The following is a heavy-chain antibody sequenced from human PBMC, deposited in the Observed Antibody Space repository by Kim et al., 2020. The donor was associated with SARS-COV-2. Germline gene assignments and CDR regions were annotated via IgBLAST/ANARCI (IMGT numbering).Heavy chain of an antibody. D-gene: IGHD5-12*01. J-gene: IGHJ4*02. CDR2: T. V-gene: IGHV4-59*09. Sequence: TPYNPSPKSRVTISVDTSKNQFSVKLNSVTAADTAVYYCVRGRDGYDYWGQGTLVTVSA. CDR3: VRGRDGYDY.